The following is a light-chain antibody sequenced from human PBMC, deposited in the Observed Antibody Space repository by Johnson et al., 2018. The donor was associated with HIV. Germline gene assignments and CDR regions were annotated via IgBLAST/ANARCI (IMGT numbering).Light chain of an antibody. CDR2: ENN. V-gene: IGLV1-51*02. CDR3: ATWDSSLSGGV. CDR1: SSNIGNNY. Sequence: SVLTQPPSVSAAPGQKVTISCSGSSSNIGNNYVSWYQQLPGTAPKLLIYENNKRPSGIPDRFSASKSGTSATLGITGLQTGDEADYYCATWDSSLSGGVFGTGTKVTVL. J-gene: IGLJ1*01.